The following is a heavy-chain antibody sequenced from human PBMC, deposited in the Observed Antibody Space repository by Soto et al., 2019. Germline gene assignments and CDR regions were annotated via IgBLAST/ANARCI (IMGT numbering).Heavy chain of an antibody. D-gene: IGHD3-10*01. J-gene: IGHJ4*02. CDR3: ARGRASGSYYLLAY. CDR1: GDTFTTYD. Sequence: ASVKVSCKASGDTFTTYDINWVRQATGHGLEWMGWINPNSGNIGYAQRFQGRGTMTRDTAIRTAYMEVSSLRSDDTAVYYCARGRASGSYYLLAYWGQGTLVTVSS. CDR2: INPNSGNI. V-gene: IGHV1-8*01.